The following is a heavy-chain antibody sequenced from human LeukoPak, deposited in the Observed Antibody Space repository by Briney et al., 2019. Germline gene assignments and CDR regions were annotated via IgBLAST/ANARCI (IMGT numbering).Heavy chain of an antibody. CDR3: ARNDAFDI. CDR1: GGSISSYY. Sequence: SETLSLTCTVSGGSISSYYWSWIRQPPGKGLEWIGYIYHSGTTNYNPSLKSRVTISVDRSKNQFSLKLSSVTAADTAVYYCARNDAFDIWGQGTMVTVSS. V-gene: IGHV4-59*12. J-gene: IGHJ3*02. CDR2: IYHSGTT.